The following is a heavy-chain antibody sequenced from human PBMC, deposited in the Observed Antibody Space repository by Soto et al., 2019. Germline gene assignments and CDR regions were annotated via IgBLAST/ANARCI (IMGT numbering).Heavy chain of an antibody. Sequence: SQTLSLTCAISGDSVSSNSAAWNWIRQSPSRGLEWLGRTYYRSKWYNDYAVSVKSRITINPDTSKNQFSLKLSSVTAADTAVYCCARRLAPGSYNWFDPWGQGPLVTVSS. D-gene: IGHD6-6*01. CDR1: GDSVSSNSAA. J-gene: IGHJ5*02. CDR2: TYYRSKWYN. CDR3: ARRLAPGSYNWFDP. V-gene: IGHV6-1*01.